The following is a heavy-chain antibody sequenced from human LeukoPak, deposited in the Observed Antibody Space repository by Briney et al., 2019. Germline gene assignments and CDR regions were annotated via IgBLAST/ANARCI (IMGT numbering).Heavy chain of an antibody. D-gene: IGHD3-10*02. CDR2: IYYSGST. V-gene: IGHV4-39*01. Sequence: SETLSLTCTVSGGSISSSSYYWGWIRQPPGKGLEWIGSIYYSGSTYYNPSLKSRVTVSVDTSKNQFSLKLSSVTAADTAVYYCARHPRCSAFDIWGQGTMVTVSS. J-gene: IGHJ3*02. CDR3: ARHPRCSAFDI. CDR1: GGSISSSSYY.